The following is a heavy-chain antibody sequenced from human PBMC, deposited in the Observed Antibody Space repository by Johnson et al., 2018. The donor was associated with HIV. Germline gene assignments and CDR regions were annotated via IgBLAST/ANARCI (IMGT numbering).Heavy chain of an antibody. CDR2: IPSDGTNK. V-gene: IGHV3-30*02. CDR3: AKIRRANYEDAFDM. D-gene: IGHD4/OR15-4a*01. J-gene: IGHJ3*02. CDR1: GFTFRDYG. Sequence: QVQLVESGGGVVQPGGSLILSCSSSGFTFRDYGMHWVLHAPCTVLDWVSFIPSDGTNKYSPDSVKGRFTISRDNSKNTVYLQMNRLITEDTAVYYCAKIRRANYEDAFDMWGQGTMVTVSS.